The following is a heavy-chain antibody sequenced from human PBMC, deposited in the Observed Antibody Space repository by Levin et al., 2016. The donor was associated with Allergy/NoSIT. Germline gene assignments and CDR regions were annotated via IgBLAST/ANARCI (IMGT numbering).Heavy chain of an antibody. D-gene: IGHD4-17*01. Sequence: GESLKISCAASGFTFSSYAMHWVRQAPGKGLEWVAVISYDGSNKYYADSVKGRFTISRDNSKNTLYLQMNSLRAEDTAVYYCARVGVDDYGSHWYFDLWGRGTLVTVSS. CDR2: ISYDGSNK. CDR3: ARVGVDDYGSHWYFDL. J-gene: IGHJ2*01. V-gene: IGHV3-30-3*01. CDR1: GFTFSSYA.